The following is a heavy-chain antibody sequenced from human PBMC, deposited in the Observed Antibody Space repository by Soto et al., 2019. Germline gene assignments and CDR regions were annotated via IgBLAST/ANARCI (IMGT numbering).Heavy chain of an antibody. D-gene: IGHD2-2*01. Sequence: PGESLNISCKGSGYSFTSYWISWVRQMPGKGLEWMGRIDPSDSYTNYSPSFQGHVTISADKSISTAYLQWSSLKASDTAMYYCAAPKQLSMGYYYGMDVWGQGTTVTVSS. J-gene: IGHJ6*02. CDR3: AAPKQLSMGYYYGMDV. CDR1: GYSFTSYW. V-gene: IGHV5-10-1*01. CDR2: IDPSDSYT.